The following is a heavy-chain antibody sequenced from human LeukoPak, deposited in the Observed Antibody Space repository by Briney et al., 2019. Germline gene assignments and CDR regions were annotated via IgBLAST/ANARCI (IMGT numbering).Heavy chain of an antibody. CDR1: GGSFSGYY. Sequence: PSETLSLTCAVYGGSFSGYYWSWIRQPPGKGLEWIGEINHSGSTNYNPSLKSRVTISVDTSKNQFPLKLSSVTAADTAVYYCARVKYYYDSSAPKGNYYYGMDAWGQGTTVTVSS. V-gene: IGHV4-34*01. CDR2: INHSGST. D-gene: IGHD3-22*01. J-gene: IGHJ6*02. CDR3: ARVKYYYDSSAPKGNYYYGMDA.